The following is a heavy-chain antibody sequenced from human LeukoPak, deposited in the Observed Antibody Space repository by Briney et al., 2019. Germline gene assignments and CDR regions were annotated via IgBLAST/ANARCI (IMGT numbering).Heavy chain of an antibody. J-gene: IGHJ5*02. CDR2: ISSSSSTI. Sequence: GGSLRLSCAASGFTFSSYSMNWVRQAPGKGLEWVSYISSSSSTIYYADSVKGRFTISRDNAKNSLYLQMNSLRAEDTAVYYCARDRGGTTFFPNWFDPWGQGTLVTVSS. CDR3: ARDRGGTTFFPNWFDP. V-gene: IGHV3-48*04. CDR1: GFTFSSYS. D-gene: IGHD1-7*01.